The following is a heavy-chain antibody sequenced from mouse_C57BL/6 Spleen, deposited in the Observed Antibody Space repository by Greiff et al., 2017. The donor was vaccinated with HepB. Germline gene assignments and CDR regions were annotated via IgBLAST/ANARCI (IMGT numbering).Heavy chain of an antibody. J-gene: IGHJ3*01. V-gene: IGHV7-3*01. CDR3: ARYDDSLFAY. Sequence: EVHLVESGGGLVQPGGSLSLSCAASGFTFTDYYMSWVRQPPGKALEWLGFIRNKANGYTTEYSASVKGRFTISRDNSQSILYLQMNALRAEDSATYYCARYDDSLFAYWGQGTLVTVSA. D-gene: IGHD2-4*01. CDR1: GFTFTDYY. CDR2: IRNKANGYTT.